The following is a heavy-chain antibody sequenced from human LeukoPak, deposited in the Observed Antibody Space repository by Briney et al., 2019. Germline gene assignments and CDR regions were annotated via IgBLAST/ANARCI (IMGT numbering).Heavy chain of an antibody. Sequence: GGSLRLSCAASGFTFSSYAMSWVRQAPGKGLEWVSAISGSGGSTYYADSVKGRFTISRDNSKNTLYLQMNSLRAEDTAVYYCAKDYYGSGSSSYYYYGMDVWAKGPRSPSP. V-gene: IGHV3-23*01. D-gene: IGHD3-10*01. CDR3: AKDYYGSGSSSYYYYGMDV. J-gene: IGHJ6*02. CDR2: ISGSGGST. CDR1: GFTFSSYA.